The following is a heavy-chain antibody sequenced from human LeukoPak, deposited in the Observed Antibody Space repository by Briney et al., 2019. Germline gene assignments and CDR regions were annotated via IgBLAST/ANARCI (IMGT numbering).Heavy chain of an antibody. CDR1: GFTFSSYA. D-gene: IGHD2-2*01. CDR2: ISGSGGST. CDR3: AKGGVRRIVVVPAAPFDY. V-gene: IGHV3-23*01. Sequence: GGSLRLSCAASGFTFSSYAMSWVRQAPGKGLEWVSAISGSGGSTYYADSVKGRCTISRDNSKNTLYLQMNSLRAEDTAVYYCAKGGVRRIVVVPAAPFDYWGQGTLVTVSS. J-gene: IGHJ4*02.